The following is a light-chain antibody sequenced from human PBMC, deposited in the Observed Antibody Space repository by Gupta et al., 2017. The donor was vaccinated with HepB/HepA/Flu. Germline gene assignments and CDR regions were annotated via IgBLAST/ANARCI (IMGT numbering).Light chain of an antibody. V-gene: IGLV3-25*03. CDR3: QSGDSSGTHQV. CDR2: KDN. J-gene: IGLJ3*02. CDR1: AFPKKY. Sequence: SYELTPAPSESVSPGKTARNTCSGDAFPKKYAYWDKQKPGQAPVLVIYKDNERPSGIPERFSCSSSGTIVTLTISGVQSEDEADYYCQSGDSSGTHQVFGGGTKLTVL.